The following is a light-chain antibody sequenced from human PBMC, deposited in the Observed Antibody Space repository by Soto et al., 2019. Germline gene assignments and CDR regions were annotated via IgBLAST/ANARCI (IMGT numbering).Light chain of an antibody. V-gene: IGLV2-8*01. J-gene: IGLJ1*01. Sequence: QSALTQSPSASGSPGQSVTISCTGTSSDIGGYNSVSWYQQHPGKAPKVMIYDVTKRPSGVPDRFSGSESGNTASLTVSALQAEDEADYYCSSYTDRKHLVFGTGTKVTVL. CDR2: DVT. CDR1: SSDIGGYNS. CDR3: SSYTDRKHLV.